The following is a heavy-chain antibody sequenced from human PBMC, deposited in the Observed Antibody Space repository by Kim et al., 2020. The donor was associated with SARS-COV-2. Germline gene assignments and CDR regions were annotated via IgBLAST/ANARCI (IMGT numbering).Heavy chain of an antibody. J-gene: IGHJ4*02. CDR3: AKALTYYYDSSTDY. V-gene: IGHV3-9*01. CDR2: ISWNSGSI. D-gene: IGHD3-22*01. Sequence: GGSLRLSCAASGFTFDDYAMHWVRQAPGKGLEWVSGISWNSGSIGYADSVKGRFTISRDNAKNSLYLQMNSLRAEDTALYYCAKALTYYYDSSTDYWGQGTLVTVSS. CDR1: GFTFDDYA.